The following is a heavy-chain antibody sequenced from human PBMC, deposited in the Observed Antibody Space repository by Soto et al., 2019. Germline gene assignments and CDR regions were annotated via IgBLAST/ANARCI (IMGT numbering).Heavy chain of an antibody. Sequence: EVQLAESGGGLAQPGGSLRLSCAASGFTLSGYAMDWVRKATGKGLEYVSGISSNGVGTYYANSVQGRFTISRDNSKNTVYLQMGSLRPEDMAVYYCARRALPDFYYMDVWGKGTTVTVSS. J-gene: IGHJ6*03. CDR1: GFTLSGYA. V-gene: IGHV3-64*01. CDR2: ISSNGVGT. CDR3: ARRALPDFYYMDV.